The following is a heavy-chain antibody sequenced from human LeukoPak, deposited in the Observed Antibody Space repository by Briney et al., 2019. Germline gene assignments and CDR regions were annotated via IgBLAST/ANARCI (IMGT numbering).Heavy chain of an antibody. V-gene: IGHV4-38-2*02. CDR3: ARDGYFDWLSYMDV. J-gene: IGHJ6*03. Sequence: SETLSLTCTVSGYFISSGYYWDWIRQPPGKGLEWIGSIYHSGTTYYNSSLKSRVTISVDTSKNQFSLKLTSVTAADTAEYYCARDGYFDWLSYMDVWGKGTTVTVSS. D-gene: IGHD3-9*01. CDR2: IYHSGTT. CDR1: GYFISSGYY.